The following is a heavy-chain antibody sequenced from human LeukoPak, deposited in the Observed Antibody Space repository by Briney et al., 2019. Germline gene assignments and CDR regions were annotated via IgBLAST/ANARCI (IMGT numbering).Heavy chain of an antibody. CDR2: IIDYGGDP. Sequence: ASVKVSCKASGYNFTRHGISWVRQAPGKGPEWMGWIIDYGGDPQYSEEFKGRITLSTDRSTSTVHMELRSLRYDDTAHYYCAREGTYLAFDLWGQGTLVTVSS. CDR3: AREGTYLAFDL. J-gene: IGHJ5*02. V-gene: IGHV1-18*01. CDR1: GYNFTRHG.